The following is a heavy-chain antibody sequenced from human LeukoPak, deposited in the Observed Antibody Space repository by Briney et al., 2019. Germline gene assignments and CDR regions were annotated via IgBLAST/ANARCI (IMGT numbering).Heavy chain of an antibody. CDR1: GFAFSNYW. J-gene: IGHJ4*02. V-gene: IGHV3-74*01. D-gene: IGHD3-10*01. Sequence: GGSLRLSRAASGFAFSNYWMHWVRQAPGKGLVWVSRINSDGSSASYADSVKGRFTMSRDNAKNTLYLKMHSLRAEDTAVYYCLRGSAAGDYWGQRTLVTVSS. CDR3: LRGSAAGDY. CDR2: INSDGSSA.